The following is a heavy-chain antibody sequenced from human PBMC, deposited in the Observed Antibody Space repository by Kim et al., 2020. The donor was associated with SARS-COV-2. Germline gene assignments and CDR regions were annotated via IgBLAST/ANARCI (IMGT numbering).Heavy chain of an antibody. CDR1: GFTFSSYA. J-gene: IGHJ6*02. V-gene: IGHV3-64*01. CDR3: ARGGGLLPHYYYYGMDV. Sequence: GGSLRLSCAASGFTFSSYAMHWVRQAPGKGLEYVSAISSNGGSTYYANSVKGRFTISRDNSKNTLYLQMGSLRAEDMAVYYCARGGGLLPHYYYYGMDVWGQGTTVTVSS. D-gene: IGHD2-15*01. CDR2: ISSNGGST.